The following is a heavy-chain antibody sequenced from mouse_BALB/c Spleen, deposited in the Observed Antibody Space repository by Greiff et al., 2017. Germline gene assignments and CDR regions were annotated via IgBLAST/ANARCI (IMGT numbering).Heavy chain of an antibody. J-gene: IGHJ1*01. CDR2: INPGSGGT. CDR3: ATMGTRYFDV. CDR1: GYAFTNYL. D-gene: IGHD2-14*01. V-gene: IGHV1-54*01. Sequence: QVQLKQSGAELVRPGTSVKVSCKASGYAFTNYLIEWVKQRPGQGLEWIGVINPGSGGTNYNEKFKGKATLTADKSSSTAYMQLSSLTSDDSAVYFCATMGTRYFDVWGAGTTVTVSS.